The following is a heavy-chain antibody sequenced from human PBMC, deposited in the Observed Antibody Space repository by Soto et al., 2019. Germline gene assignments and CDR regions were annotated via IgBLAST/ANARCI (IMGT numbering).Heavy chain of an antibody. CDR2: IYFAGKN. Sequence: PSETLSLTCTVSGGSISGYYWSWIRQPPGKGLEWIGFIYFAGKNNYKPSLESRVTISLDTSKNQFSLKVTSVTAADTAVYYCARAHPKNYYNGLDVWGQGTTVTVSS. CDR1: GGSISGYY. J-gene: IGHJ6*02. V-gene: IGHV4-59*01. CDR3: ARAHPKNYYNGLDV.